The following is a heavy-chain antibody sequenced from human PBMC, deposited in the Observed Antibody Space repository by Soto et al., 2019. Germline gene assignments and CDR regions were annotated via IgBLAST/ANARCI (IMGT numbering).Heavy chain of an antibody. D-gene: IGHD3-9*01. Sequence: GGSLRLSCAASGFTFSSYSMNWVRQAPGKGLEWVSSISSSSSYIYYADSVKGRFTISRDNAKNSLYLQMNSLRAEDTAVYYCARHVRSFAWSHPGWFDTRGQGTLVT. CDR3: ARHVRSFAWSHPGWFDT. J-gene: IGHJ5*02. V-gene: IGHV3-21*01. CDR2: ISSSSSYI. CDR1: GFTFSSYS.